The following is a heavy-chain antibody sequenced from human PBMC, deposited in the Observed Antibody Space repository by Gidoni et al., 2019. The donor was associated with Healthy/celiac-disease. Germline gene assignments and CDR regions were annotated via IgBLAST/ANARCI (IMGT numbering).Heavy chain of an antibody. CDR2: ISYDGSNK. V-gene: IGHV3-30-3*01. CDR1: GFTFRRYA. D-gene: IGHD3-9*01. CDR3: AREAQTYYDILTGYSPLGY. Sequence: QVQLVESGGGVVQPGRSLRLSSGFTFRRYAMHWVRQAPGKGLEWVAVISYDGSNKYYADSVKGRFTISRDNSKNTLYLQMNSLRAEDTAVYYCAREAQTYYDILTGYSPLGYWGQGTLVTVSS. J-gene: IGHJ4*02.